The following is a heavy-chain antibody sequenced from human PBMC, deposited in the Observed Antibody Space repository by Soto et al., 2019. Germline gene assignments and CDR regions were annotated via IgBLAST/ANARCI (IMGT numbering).Heavy chain of an antibody. Sequence: QVQLLQSVAEVKKPGASVKVSCKASGDTFTTHDINWVRQAPGQGLEWMGWMNPKSGKTDYAQKFQGRVTMTRNTSISTAYMELSSLGSEDTAMYFCARESAYYVPSSGSYNLRDPGPFDVWGQGTMVTVSS. V-gene: IGHV1-8*01. CDR1: GDTFTTHD. CDR2: MNPKSGKT. D-gene: IGHD3-3*01. J-gene: IGHJ3*01. CDR3: ARESAYYVPSSGSYNLRDPGPFDV.